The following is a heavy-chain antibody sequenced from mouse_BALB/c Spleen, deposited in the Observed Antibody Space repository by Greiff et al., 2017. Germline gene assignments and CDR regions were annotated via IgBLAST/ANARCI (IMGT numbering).Heavy chain of an antibody. Sequence: VQLKESGPGLVKPSQSLSLTCSVTGYSITSGYYWNWIRQFPGNKLEWMGYISYDGSNNYNPSLKNRISITRDTSKNQFFLKLNSVTTEDTATYYCARGDLYGYYAMDYWGQGTSVTVSS. J-gene: IGHJ4*01. CDR1: GYSITSGYY. D-gene: IGHD1-1*02. CDR3: ARGDLYGYYAMDY. V-gene: IGHV3-6*02. CDR2: ISYDGSN.